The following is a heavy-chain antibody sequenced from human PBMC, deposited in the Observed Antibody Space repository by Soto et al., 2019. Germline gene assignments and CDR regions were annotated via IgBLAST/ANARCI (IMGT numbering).Heavy chain of an antibody. Sequence: PGGTLRLSCAASGFTFSSYGMHWVRQAPGKGLEWVAVIWYDGSNKYYAESVKGRFTISRDNSKNTLYLQMNSLRAEDTAVYYCARETYYDFYPNSIAYGMDVWGQGTTVTVSS. J-gene: IGHJ6*02. CDR3: ARETYYDFYPNSIAYGMDV. V-gene: IGHV3-33*01. D-gene: IGHD3-3*01. CDR2: IWYDGSNK. CDR1: GFTFSSYG.